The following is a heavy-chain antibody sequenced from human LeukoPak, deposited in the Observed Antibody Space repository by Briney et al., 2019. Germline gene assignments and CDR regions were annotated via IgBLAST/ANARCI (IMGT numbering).Heavy chain of an antibody. J-gene: IGHJ5*02. D-gene: IGHD5-18*01. CDR3: ARARGYSYGYHNWFDP. Sequence: GRSLRLSCAASGFTFSSYGMHWVRQAPGKGLEWVAVISYDGSNKYYADSVKGRFTISRDNSKNTLYLQMNSLRAEDTAVYYCARARGYSYGYHNWFDPWGQGTLVTVSS. CDR2: ISYDGSNK. CDR1: GFTFSSYG. V-gene: IGHV3-30*03.